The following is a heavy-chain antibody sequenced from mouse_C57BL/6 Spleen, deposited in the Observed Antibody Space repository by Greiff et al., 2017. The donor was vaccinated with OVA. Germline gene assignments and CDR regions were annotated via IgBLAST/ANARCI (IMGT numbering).Heavy chain of an antibody. Sequence: QVQLQQSGAELVKPGASVKISCKASGYAFSSYWMNWVKQRPGKGLEWIGHIYPGDGDTNYNGKFKGKATLTADKSSSTAYMQLSSLTSEDSAVYCCGSVGDYGFAYWGQGTLVTVSA. CDR3: GSVGDYGFAY. D-gene: IGHD2-4*01. V-gene: IGHV1-80*01. CDR1: GYAFSSYW. J-gene: IGHJ3*01. CDR2: IYPGDGDT.